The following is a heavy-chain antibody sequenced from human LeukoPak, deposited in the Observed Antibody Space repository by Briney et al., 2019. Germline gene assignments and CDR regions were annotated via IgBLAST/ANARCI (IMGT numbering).Heavy chain of an antibody. V-gene: IGHV3-7*01. J-gene: IGHJ4*02. D-gene: IGHD6-13*01. CDR1: GFTFSSYW. Sequence: GGSLRLSCAASGFTFSSYWMSWVRQAPGKGLEWVANIKGDGSEKYSVDSVKGRFTISRDNAKNSLYLQMSSLRAEDTAVYFCAKEGRSTTPGYWGQGTLVTVSS. CDR3: AKEGRSTTPGY. CDR2: IKGDGSEK.